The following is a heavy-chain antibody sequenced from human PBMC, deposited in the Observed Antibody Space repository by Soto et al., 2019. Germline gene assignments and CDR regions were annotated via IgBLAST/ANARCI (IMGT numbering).Heavy chain of an antibody. Sequence: GASVKVSCKASGYTFTSYAMHWVRQAPGQRLEWMGWINAGNGNTKYSQKFQGRVTITRDTSASTAYMELSSLRSEDTAVYYCARGTRPAASPYYYYYYYGMDVWGQGTTVTVSS. CDR1: GYTFTSYA. CDR3: ARGTRPAASPYYYYYYYGMDV. J-gene: IGHJ6*02. V-gene: IGHV1-3*01. D-gene: IGHD2-2*01. CDR2: INAGNGNT.